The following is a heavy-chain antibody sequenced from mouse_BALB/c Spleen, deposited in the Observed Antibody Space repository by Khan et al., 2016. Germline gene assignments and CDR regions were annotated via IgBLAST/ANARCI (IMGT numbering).Heavy chain of an antibody. J-gene: IGHJ2*01. D-gene: IGHD1-1*01. CDR2: IDPANGNT. V-gene: IGHV14-3*02. CDR3: ASLLLRFHY. CDR1: GFNIKDTY. Sequence: EVQLQESGAELVKPGASVKLSCTTSGFNIKDTYMHWVKQRPEQGLEWIGRIDPANGNTKYDPKFQGKATITADTSSNTAYLQLSSLTSEDTPVYYCASLLLRFHYWGQGTTLTVSS.